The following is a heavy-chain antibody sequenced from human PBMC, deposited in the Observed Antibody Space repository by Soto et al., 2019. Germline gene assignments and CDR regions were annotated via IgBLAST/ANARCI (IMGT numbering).Heavy chain of an antibody. V-gene: IGHV4-31*03. CDR2: IYYSGST. CDR3: ARERRSSGSV. D-gene: IGHD6-6*01. J-gene: IGHJ4*02. CDR1: GGSIISGGYY. Sequence: SETLSLTCTVSGGSIISGGYYWSWIRQHPGKGLEWIGYIYYSGSTYYNPSLKSRVTISVDTSKNQFSLKLSSVTAADTAVYYCARERRSSGSVWGQGTLVTVSS.